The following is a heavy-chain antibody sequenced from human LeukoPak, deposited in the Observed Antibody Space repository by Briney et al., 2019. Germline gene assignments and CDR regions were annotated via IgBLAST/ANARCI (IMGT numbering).Heavy chain of an antibody. CDR1: GYTFTSYY. V-gene: IGHV1-2*02. Sequence: ASVKVSCKASGYTFTSYYMHWVRQAPGQGLEWMGWFNPNSGGTNYAQKFQGRVTMTRDTSISTAYMELSRLRSDDTAVYYCARSSSGWALFDYWGQGTLVTVSS. CDR3: ARSSSGWALFDY. D-gene: IGHD6-19*01. CDR2: FNPNSGGT. J-gene: IGHJ4*02.